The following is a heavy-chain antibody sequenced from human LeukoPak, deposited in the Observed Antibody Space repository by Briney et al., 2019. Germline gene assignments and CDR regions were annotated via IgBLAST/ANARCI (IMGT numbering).Heavy chain of an antibody. V-gene: IGHV3-7*01. D-gene: IGHD1-26*01. Sequence: GGSLRLSCAASGFTFSSYWRSWVRQAPGKGLEWVANIKQDGTEKYYVDSVKGRFTISRDNAKNSLYLQMHSLRAEDTALYYCARDSGSYYGYYYGMDVWGQGTTVTVSS. CDR1: GFTFSSYW. CDR3: ARDSGSYYGYYYGMDV. J-gene: IGHJ6*02. CDR2: IKQDGTEK.